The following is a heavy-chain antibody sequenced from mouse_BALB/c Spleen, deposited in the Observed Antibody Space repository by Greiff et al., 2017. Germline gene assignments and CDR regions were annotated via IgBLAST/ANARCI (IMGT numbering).Heavy chain of an antibody. CDR2: INPSNGRT. V-gene: IGHV1S81*02. Sequence: QVQLQQPGAELVKPGASVKLSCKASGYTFTSYWMHWVKQRPGQGLEWIGEINPSNGRTNYNEKFKSKATLTVDKSSSTAYMQLSSLTSEDSAVYYCAGIYYYGSSPFDYWGQGTTLTVSS. J-gene: IGHJ2*01. CDR1: GYTFTSYW. D-gene: IGHD1-1*01. CDR3: AGIYYYGSSPFDY.